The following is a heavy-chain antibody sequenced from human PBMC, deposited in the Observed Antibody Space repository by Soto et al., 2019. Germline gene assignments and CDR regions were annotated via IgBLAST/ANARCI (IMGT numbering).Heavy chain of an antibody. Sequence: SETLSLTCAVSGYSISTSNWWGWIRQPPGKGLEWIGYIYHSGSTYYNPSLQSRVTMSVDTSKNQFSLKLSSVTAVDTAVYYCARYFCTSTTCNGEFDYWGQGTLVTVSS. J-gene: IGHJ4*02. D-gene: IGHD2-2*01. CDR3: ARYFCTSTTCNGEFDY. CDR1: GYSISTSNW. V-gene: IGHV4-28*01. CDR2: IYHSGST.